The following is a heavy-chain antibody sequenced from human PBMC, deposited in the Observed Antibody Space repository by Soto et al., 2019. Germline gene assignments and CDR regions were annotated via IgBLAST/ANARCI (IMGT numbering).Heavy chain of an antibody. D-gene: IGHD5-18*01. CDR1: GGSFSSNP. V-gene: IGHV1-69*01. CDR3: ARGGRGYSSAPRYYFDC. Sequence: QVQLVQSGSEVKKPGSSVKVSCKASGGSFSSNPISWVRQAPGQGLEWMAGIIPIFATVHYAQKFQGRVTITADESTSTAYVELTSLRSEDTAVYFCARGGRGYSSAPRYYFDCWGQGTLVTVSS. J-gene: IGHJ4*02. CDR2: IIPIFATV.